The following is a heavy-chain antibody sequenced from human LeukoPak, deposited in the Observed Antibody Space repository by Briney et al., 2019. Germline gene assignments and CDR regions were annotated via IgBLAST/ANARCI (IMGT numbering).Heavy chain of an antibody. Sequence: ASVTVSCKASGYTFTSYGISWVRQAPGHGLESMGWISAENGNTNYAQKLQGSVTMTTDTSTSTAYMELRSLRSDDTAVYYCARDRCSSTSCYSSGVDYWGQGTLVTVSS. CDR2: ISAENGNT. D-gene: IGHD2-2*02. J-gene: IGHJ4*02. V-gene: IGHV1-18*01. CDR1: GYTFTSYG. CDR3: ARDRCSSTSCYSSGVDY.